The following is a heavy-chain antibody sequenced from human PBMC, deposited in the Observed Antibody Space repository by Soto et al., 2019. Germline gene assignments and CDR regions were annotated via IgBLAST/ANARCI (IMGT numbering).Heavy chain of an antibody. D-gene: IGHD3-10*01. CDR1: GGSISSYY. Sequence: SETLSLTCTVSGGSISSYYWSWIRQPAGKGLEWIGRIYTSGSTNYNPSLKSRVTMSVDTSKNQFSLKLSSVTAADTAVYYCARIITMVRGVYYFDYWGQGTLVTVSS. V-gene: IGHV4-4*07. J-gene: IGHJ4*02. CDR2: IYTSGST. CDR3: ARIITMVRGVYYFDY.